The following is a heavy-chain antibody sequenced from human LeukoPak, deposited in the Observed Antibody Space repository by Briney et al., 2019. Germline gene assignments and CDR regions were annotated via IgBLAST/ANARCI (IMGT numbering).Heavy chain of an antibody. D-gene: IGHD1-26*01. CDR2: ISSNGGST. CDR1: GFTFSSYA. Sequence: GGSLGLSCAASGFTFSSYAMHWVRQAPGKGLEYVSAISSNGGSTYYADSVKGRFTISRDNSKNTLYLQMGSLRAEDMAVYYCARGPSSGSYYGYFDYWGQGTLVTVSS. J-gene: IGHJ4*02. V-gene: IGHV3-64*02. CDR3: ARGPSSGSYYGYFDY.